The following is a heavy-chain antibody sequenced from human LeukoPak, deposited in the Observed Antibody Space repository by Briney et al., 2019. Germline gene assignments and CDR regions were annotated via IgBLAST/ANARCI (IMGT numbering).Heavy chain of an antibody. CDR2: ISDSGART. CDR3: VKGPLDGDYEAF. J-gene: IGHJ4*02. D-gene: IGHD4-17*01. CDR1: GFTFKNYA. Sequence: GGSLRLSCASSGFTFKNYAMTWVRRAQGKGLECGSVISDSGARTYYSDSVKGRFVISRDNSKNTVFLHMNSLRVEDTAVYFCVKGPLDGDYEAFWGQGTLVTVSS. V-gene: IGHV3-23*01.